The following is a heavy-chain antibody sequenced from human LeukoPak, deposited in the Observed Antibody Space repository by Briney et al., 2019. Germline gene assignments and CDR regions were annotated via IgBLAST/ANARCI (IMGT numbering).Heavy chain of an antibody. CDR3: TTDLGITMIRGVIVY. D-gene: IGHD3-10*01. V-gene: IGHV3-15*01. CDR1: VVNVTNAW. Sequence: GRCLRLSCGESVVNVTNAWMSGGRQAPRKGLEWVGRIKSKGDGETTDYAAPVKGRFTMSRDDSKATLYLQMNSLKAEDTAVYYCTTDLGITMIRGVIVYWGQGTLVTVSS. J-gene: IGHJ4*02. CDR2: IKSKGDGETT.